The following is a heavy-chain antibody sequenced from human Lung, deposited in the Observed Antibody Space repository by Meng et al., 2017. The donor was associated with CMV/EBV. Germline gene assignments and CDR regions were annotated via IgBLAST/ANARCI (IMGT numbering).Heavy chain of an antibody. Sequence: QGQWGEPGPDLVKPSETLSLTCAVSGDSITNHNWWAWVRQPPGKGLEWIGEIPHRGSSAYNPSLKSRVSMSIDKSKNQFSLKLTSVTAADTAVYHCLRRSGGSVWGQGTLVTVSS. CDR3: LRRSGGSV. CDR2: IPHRGSS. D-gene: IGHD3-10*01. CDR1: GDSITNHNW. J-gene: IGHJ1*01. V-gene: IGHV4-4*02.